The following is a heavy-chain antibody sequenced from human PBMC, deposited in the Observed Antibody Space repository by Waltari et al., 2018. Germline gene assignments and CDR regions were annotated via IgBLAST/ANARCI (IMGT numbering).Heavy chain of an antibody. D-gene: IGHD3-16*01. V-gene: IGHV3-15*01. Sequence: EVQLVESGGGLVKPGGSLRLSCAASGFTFSNAWMRWVRQAPGRGLEWVGRIKSKTDGGTTDYAAPVKGRFTISREDSKNTLYLQMNSLKTEDTAVYYCTTRVEFMITFGDYVDYWGQGTLVTVSS. CDR3: TTRVEFMITFGDYVDY. CDR2: IKSKTDGGTT. CDR1: GFTFSNAW. J-gene: IGHJ4*02.